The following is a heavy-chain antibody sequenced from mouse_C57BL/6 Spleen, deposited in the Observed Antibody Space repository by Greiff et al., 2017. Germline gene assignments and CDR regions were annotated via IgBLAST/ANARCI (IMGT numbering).Heavy chain of an antibody. CDR3: ASHFGGYVDV. Sequence: EVKLQQSGPELVKPGASVKIPCKASGYTFTDYNMDWVKQSHGKSLEWIGDINPNHGGTIYNQKFKGKAPVTVDKSSSTAYMELRSLTYEDTAVYYCASHFGGYVDVWGTGTTVTVSS. CDR2: INPNHGGT. J-gene: IGHJ1*03. CDR1: GYTFTDYN. D-gene: IGHD1-1*02. V-gene: IGHV1-18*01.